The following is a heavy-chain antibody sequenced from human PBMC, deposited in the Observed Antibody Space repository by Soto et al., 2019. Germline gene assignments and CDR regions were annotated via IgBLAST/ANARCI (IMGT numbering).Heavy chain of an antibody. J-gene: IGHJ3*02. CDR1: GYTLTELS. CDR3: ATDQDTIFGVVRRAFDI. CDR2: FDPEDGET. Sequence: ASVKVSCKVSGYTLTELSMHWVRQAPGKGLEWVGGFDPEDGETIYAQKFQGRVTMTEDTSTDTAYMELSSLRSEDTAVYYCATDQDTIFGVVRRAFDIWGQGTMVTVS. D-gene: IGHD3-3*01. V-gene: IGHV1-24*01.